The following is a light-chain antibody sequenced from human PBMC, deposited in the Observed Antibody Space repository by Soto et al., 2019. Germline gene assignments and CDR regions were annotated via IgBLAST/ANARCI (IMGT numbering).Light chain of an antibody. CDR2: GAS. Sequence: EIVLTQSPGTLSLSPGERATLSCRASQSVSSSYLAWYQQKPGQAPRLLIYGASSRATGIPDRFSGSGSGTDFTLTISRLEPEDFAVYYCQQCGSSRLTFGQGTKVEI. J-gene: IGKJ1*01. V-gene: IGKV3-20*01. CDR3: QQCGSSRLT. CDR1: QSVSSSY.